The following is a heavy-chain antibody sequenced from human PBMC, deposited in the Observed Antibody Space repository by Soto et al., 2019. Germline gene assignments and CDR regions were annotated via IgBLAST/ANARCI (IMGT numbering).Heavy chain of an antibody. Sequence: EVQLLESGGDLVQPGGSLRLSCAASGFTFNDYALTWVRQVPGKGLEWVSSLSSRGSSTHYAESVKGRFTISRDNIKNTVYLQMNSLRAEDTAVYYCASDRAFYCSNGICLEAFEIWGQGTLVTVSS. J-gene: IGHJ3*02. V-gene: IGHV3-23*01. CDR3: ASDRAFYCSNGICLEAFEI. D-gene: IGHD2-8*01. CDR1: GFTFNDYA. CDR2: LSSRGSST.